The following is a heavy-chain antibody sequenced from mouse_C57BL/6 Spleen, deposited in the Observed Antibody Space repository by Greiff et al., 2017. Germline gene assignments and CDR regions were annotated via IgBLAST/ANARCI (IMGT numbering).Heavy chain of an antibody. CDR1: GYTFTSYW. J-gene: IGHJ1*03. D-gene: IGHD2-14*01. Sequence: QVQLQQPGTELVKPGASVKLSCKASGYTFTSYWMHWVKQRPGPGLAWIGNINPSNGGTNYNEKFKSKATLTVDKSSSTAYMQLSSLTSEDSAVYYCASTREYDGYWYCDVWGTGTTVTVSS. V-gene: IGHV1-53*01. CDR3: ASTREYDGYWYCDV. CDR2: INPSNGGT.